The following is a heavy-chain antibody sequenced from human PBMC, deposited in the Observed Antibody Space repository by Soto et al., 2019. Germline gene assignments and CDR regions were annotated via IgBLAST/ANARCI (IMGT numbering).Heavy chain of an antibody. CDR1: VGSISSSSYY. J-gene: IGHJ4*02. D-gene: IGHD4-17*01. V-gene: IGHV4-39*01. CDR3: ASDYGDTPFDY. Sequence: PSETLSLTCTVSVGSISSSSYYWGWIRQPPGKGLEWIGSIYYSGSTYYNPSLKSRVTISVDTSKNQFSLKLSSVTAADTAVYYCASDYGDTPFDYWGQGTLVTVS. CDR2: IYYSGST.